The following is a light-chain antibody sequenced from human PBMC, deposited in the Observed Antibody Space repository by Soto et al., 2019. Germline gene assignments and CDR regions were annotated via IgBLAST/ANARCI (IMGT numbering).Light chain of an antibody. Sequence: QSALTQPASVSGSPGQSITISCTGTSSDVGSHNLVSWYQQHPGQAPKLTIYEARKRPLRVSARFSASKSGNTASLTISGLKAEEEADYYCCSYGGSRAVFGGGTQLTVL. CDR1: SSDVGSHNL. J-gene: IGLJ7*01. CDR2: EAR. V-gene: IGLV2-23*02. CDR3: CSYGGSRAV.